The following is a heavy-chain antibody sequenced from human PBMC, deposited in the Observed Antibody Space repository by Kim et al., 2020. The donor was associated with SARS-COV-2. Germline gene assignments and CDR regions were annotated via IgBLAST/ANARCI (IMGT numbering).Heavy chain of an antibody. D-gene: IGHD3-3*01. CDR3: ARTGGPEWLLTNWFDP. Sequence: GGSLRLSCAASGFSFSSYSMNWVRQAPGKGLEWVSSISSSSSYIYYADSVKGRFTISRDNAKNSLYLQMNSLRAEDTAVYYCARTGGPEWLLTNWFDPWGQGTLVTVSS. CDR1: GFSFSSYS. CDR2: ISSSSSYI. V-gene: IGHV3-21*01. J-gene: IGHJ5*02.